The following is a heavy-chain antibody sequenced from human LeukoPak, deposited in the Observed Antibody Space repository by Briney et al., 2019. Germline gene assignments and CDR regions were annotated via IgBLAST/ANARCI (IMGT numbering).Heavy chain of an antibody. D-gene: IGHD1-26*01. CDR2: INPSGGST. CDR3: AQHGIVGATSGYFDY. CDR1: GYTFTSYY. V-gene: IGHV1-46*03. Sequence: ASVKVSCKASGYTFTSYYMHWVRQAPGQGLEWMGIINPSGGSTSYAQKFQGRVTMTRDMSTSTVYMELSSLRSEDTAVYYCAQHGIVGATSGYFDYWGQGTLVTVSS. J-gene: IGHJ4*02.